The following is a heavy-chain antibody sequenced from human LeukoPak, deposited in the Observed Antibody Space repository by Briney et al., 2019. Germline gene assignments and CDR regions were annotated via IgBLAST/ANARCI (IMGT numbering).Heavy chain of an antibody. Sequence: SETLSLTCAVYGGSVSGYYWSWIRQPPGKGLEWIGEINHSGSTNYNPSLKSRVTISVDTSKNQFSLNLSSVTAADTAVYYCARNRHFDYWGQGTLVTVSS. CDR3: ARNRHFDY. CDR2: INHSGST. V-gene: IGHV4-34*01. J-gene: IGHJ4*02. D-gene: IGHD1-14*01. CDR1: GGSVSGYY.